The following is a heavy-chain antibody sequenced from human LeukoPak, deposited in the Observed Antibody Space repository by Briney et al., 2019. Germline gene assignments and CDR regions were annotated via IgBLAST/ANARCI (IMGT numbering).Heavy chain of an antibody. CDR3: ARPRGSSGRGDFDY. CDR2: IIPIFGTA. J-gene: IGHJ4*02. V-gene: IGHV1-69*01. CDR1: GGTFSSYA. Sequence: ASVKVSCKASGGTFSSYAISWVRQAPGQGLEWMGGIIPIFGTANYAQKFQGRVTITADESTSTAYMELSSLRSEDTAVYYCARPRGSSGRGDFDYWGQGTLVTVSS. D-gene: IGHD6-19*01.